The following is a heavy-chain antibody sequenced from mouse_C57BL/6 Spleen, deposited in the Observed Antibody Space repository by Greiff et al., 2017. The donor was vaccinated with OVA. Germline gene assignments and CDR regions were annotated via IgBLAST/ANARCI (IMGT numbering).Heavy chain of an antibody. D-gene: IGHD1-1*01. V-gene: IGHV1-82*01. Sequence: QVQLQQSGPELVKPGASVKISCKASGYAFSSSWMNWVKQRPGKGLEWIGRIYPGDGDTNYNGKFKGKATLTADKSSSTAYMQLSSLTSEDSAVYFCATFITHRTGAMDDWGQGTSVTVSS. CDR2: IYPGDGDT. CDR1: GYAFSSSW. J-gene: IGHJ4*01. CDR3: ATFITHRTGAMDD.